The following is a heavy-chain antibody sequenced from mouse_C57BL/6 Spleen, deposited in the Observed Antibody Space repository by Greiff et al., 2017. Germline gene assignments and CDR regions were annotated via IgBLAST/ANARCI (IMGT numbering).Heavy chain of an antibody. CDR2: IRNKANNHAT. CDR1: GFTFSDAW. CDR3: TRPSYDCGSSLWYFDV. D-gene: IGHD1-1*01. Sequence: EVQRVESGGGLVQPGGSMKLSCAASGFTFSDAWMDWVRQSPEKGLEWVAEIRNKANNHATYYAESVKGRFTISRDDSKSSVYLQMNSLRAEDTGIYYCTRPSYDCGSSLWYFDVWGTGTTVTVSS. J-gene: IGHJ1*03. V-gene: IGHV6-6*01.